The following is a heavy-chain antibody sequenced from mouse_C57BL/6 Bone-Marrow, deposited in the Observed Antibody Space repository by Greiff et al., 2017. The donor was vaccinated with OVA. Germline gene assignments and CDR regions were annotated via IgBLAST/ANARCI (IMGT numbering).Heavy chain of an antibody. CDR3: TRTGDYGNYEDAMDY. CDR2: IDPETGGT. J-gene: IGHJ4*01. CDR1: GYTFTDYE. D-gene: IGHD2-1*01. V-gene: IGHV1-15*01. Sequence: VQLQQSGAELVRPGASVTLSCKASGYTFTDYEMHWVKQTPVHGLEWIGAIDPETGGTAYNQKFKGKAILTADKSSSTAYMELRSLTSEDSAVYYCTRTGDYGNYEDAMDYWGQGTSVTVSS.